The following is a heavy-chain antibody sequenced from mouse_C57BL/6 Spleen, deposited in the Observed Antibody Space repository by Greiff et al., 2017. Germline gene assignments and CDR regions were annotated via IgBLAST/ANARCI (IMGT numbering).Heavy chain of an antibody. D-gene: IGHD2-4*01. J-gene: IGHJ4*01. Sequence: QVQLQQSGAELVKPGASVKLSCKASGYTFTEYTIHWVKQRSGQGLEWIGWFYPGSGSIKYNEKFKDKATLTADKSSSTVYMELSRLTSEDSAVYVCARHEYLRAYDSPGRAMDYWGQGTSVTVSS. CDR1: GYTFTEYT. CDR2: FYPGSGSI. V-gene: IGHV1-62-2*01. CDR3: ARHEYLRAYDSPGRAMDY.